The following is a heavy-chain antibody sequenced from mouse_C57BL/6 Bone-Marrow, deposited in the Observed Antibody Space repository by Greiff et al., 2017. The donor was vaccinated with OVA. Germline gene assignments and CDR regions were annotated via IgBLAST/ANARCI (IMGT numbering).Heavy chain of an antibody. Sequence: QVQLKESGAELARPGASVKLSCKASGYTFTSYGISWVKQSTGQGLEWIGEIYPRSGNTYYNEKFKGKATLTADKSSSTAYMELRSLTSEDSAGYVCASETGTGAMDYWGQGTSVTVSS. CDR2: IYPRSGNT. J-gene: IGHJ4*01. CDR1: GYTFTSYG. V-gene: IGHV1-81*01. D-gene: IGHD4-1*01. CDR3: ASETGTGAMDY.